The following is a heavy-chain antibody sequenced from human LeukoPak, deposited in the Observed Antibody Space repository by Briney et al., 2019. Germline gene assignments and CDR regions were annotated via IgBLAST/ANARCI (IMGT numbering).Heavy chain of an antibody. CDR3: ARGLNYFDY. CDR2: LIYDGSDK. J-gene: IGHJ4*02. D-gene: IGHD3-16*01. Sequence: PWGSLRLSCAASGFTFSNYAMHWFRQAPGKGLEWVAVLIYDGSDKHYADSVKGRFTISRDNSKNTLYLQMVSLRAEDTAVYYCARGLNYFDYWGQGTLVTVSS. CDR1: GFTFSNYA. V-gene: IGHV3-30-3*01.